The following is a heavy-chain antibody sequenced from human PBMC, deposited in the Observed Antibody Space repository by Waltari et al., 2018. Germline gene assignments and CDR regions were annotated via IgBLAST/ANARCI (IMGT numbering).Heavy chain of an antibody. D-gene: IGHD3-10*01. J-gene: IGHJ4*02. CDR1: GFPFSSYG. Sequence: QVQLVESGGGVVQPGGSLRLSCAASGFPFSSYGMHWVRQAPGKGLAWVAFIRYDGSNKYYADSGKGRFTISRDNSKNTLYLQMNSLRAEDTAVYYCAKDRGVRYYFDYWGQGTLVTVSS. V-gene: IGHV3-30*02. CDR3: AKDRGVRYYFDY. CDR2: IRYDGSNK.